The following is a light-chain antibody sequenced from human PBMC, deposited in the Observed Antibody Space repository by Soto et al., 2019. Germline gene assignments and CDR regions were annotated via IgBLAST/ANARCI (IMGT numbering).Light chain of an antibody. CDR2: KAS. V-gene: IGKV1-5*03. CDR1: QSISSW. CDR3: EQYNSYSRNT. J-gene: IGKJ2*01. Sequence: DIQMTQSPSTLSASVGDRVTITCRASQSISSWLAWYQQKPGKAPKLLIYKASSLESGGPSRFSGSGSETEFTLTNSSLHPDDFASYYCEQYNSYSRNTFGQGTKLEIK.